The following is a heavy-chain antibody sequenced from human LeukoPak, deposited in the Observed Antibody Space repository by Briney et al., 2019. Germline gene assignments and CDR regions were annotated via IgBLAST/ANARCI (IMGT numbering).Heavy chain of an antibody. Sequence: SETLSLTCSVSGASISTYYWSWIRQPPEKGLEWIGYIHYSGSTSYNPSLKSRVTMSVDTSNDQFSLKVSSVTAADTAVYYCARGGSSWYADYWGQGTLVTVSS. J-gene: IGHJ4*02. CDR3: ARGGSSWYADY. CDR2: IHYSGST. V-gene: IGHV4-59*01. D-gene: IGHD6-13*01. CDR1: GASISTYY.